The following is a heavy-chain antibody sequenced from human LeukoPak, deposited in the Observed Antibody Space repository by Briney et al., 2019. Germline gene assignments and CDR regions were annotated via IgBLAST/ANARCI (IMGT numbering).Heavy chain of an antibody. CDR3: ARPRRRYDYVWGSLEFDY. CDR2: IYYSGST. J-gene: IGHJ4*02. D-gene: IGHD3-16*01. V-gene: IGHV4-39*01. CDR1: GGSISSSSYY. Sequence: PSETLSLTCTVAGGSISSSSYYWGWIRQPPGKGLEWIVSIYYSGSTYYNRSLKSRFTISVDTTKNQFSLKLSSVTAAATAVYYCARPRRRYDYVWGSLEFDYWGQGTLVTVSS.